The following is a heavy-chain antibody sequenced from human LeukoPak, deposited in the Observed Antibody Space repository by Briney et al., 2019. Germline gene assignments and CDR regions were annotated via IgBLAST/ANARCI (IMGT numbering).Heavy chain of an antibody. V-gene: IGHV3-23*01. J-gene: IGHJ4*02. Sequence: GGSLRLSCAASGFTLSRSAMTWVRQTPGKGLDWVSSISSSGNTYYADSVKGRFTISRDNSKNMLYLQMNSLRAEDTAVYYCVKGRISEDGLDFWGQGTLVTVSS. CDR1: GFTLSRSA. CDR2: ISSSGNT. CDR3: VKGRISEDGLDF. D-gene: IGHD6-13*01.